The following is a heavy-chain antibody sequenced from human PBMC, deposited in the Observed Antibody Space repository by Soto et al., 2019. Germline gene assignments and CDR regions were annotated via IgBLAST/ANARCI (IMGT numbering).Heavy chain of an antibody. J-gene: IGHJ4*02. D-gene: IGHD3-10*01. CDR2: IKQDGNEK. CDR3: ALTEVSGTNYPTTFDC. Sequence: WWSLRRSCSASVLSFRDFWMSCFRQGPREPLDWVANIKQDGNEKYFVESVKGRFTISRDNAKNSLYLQMDSLRAADTAVYYCALTEVSGTNYPTTFDCCGQVTLVTVSS. CDR1: VLSFRDFW. V-gene: IGHV3-7*01.